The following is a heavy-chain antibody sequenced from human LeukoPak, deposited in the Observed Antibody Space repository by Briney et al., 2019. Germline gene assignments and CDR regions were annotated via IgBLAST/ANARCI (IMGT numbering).Heavy chain of an antibody. Sequence: SETLSLTCTVSGGSISSYYWSWIRQPPGKGLEWIGYIYYSGSTNYNPSLKSRVTISVDTSKNQFSLKLSSVTAADTAVYYCGTHYPSYCSGGSCSIGWFDPWGQGTLVTVSS. D-gene: IGHD2-15*01. J-gene: IGHJ5*02. CDR3: GTHYPSYCSGGSCSIGWFDP. CDR1: GGSISSYY. V-gene: IGHV4-59*08. CDR2: IYYSGST.